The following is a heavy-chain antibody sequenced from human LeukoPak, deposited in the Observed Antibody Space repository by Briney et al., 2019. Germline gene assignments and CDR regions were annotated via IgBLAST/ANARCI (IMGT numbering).Heavy chain of an antibody. V-gene: IGHV4-4*02. D-gene: IGHD6-13*01. Sequence: PSETLSLTCAVSGGSISSSNWWSWVRQPPGKGLEWIGRIFHTGTTDYKTSLKGRVTISVDTSKNQFSLKLSSVTAADTAVYYCARERGAAAGSFDYWGQGTLVTVSS. CDR2: IFHTGTT. J-gene: IGHJ4*02. CDR3: ARERGAAAGSFDY. CDR1: GGSISSSNW.